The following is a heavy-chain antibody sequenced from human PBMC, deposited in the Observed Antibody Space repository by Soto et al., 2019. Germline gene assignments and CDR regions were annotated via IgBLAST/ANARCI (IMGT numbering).Heavy chain of an antibody. CDR1: GDSVTSGSYY. D-gene: IGHD7-27*01. Sequence: PSETLSLTCIVSGDSVTSGSYYWTWLRQPPGKGLEWIGYISYTGRTKYNPPLQSRVTISVDTSKNDFSLNLSSVTAADTAVYFCAREWGLLPYYVMNVWGQGTAVTVSS. J-gene: IGHJ6*02. CDR2: ISYTGRT. V-gene: IGHV4-61*03. CDR3: AREWGLLPYYVMNV.